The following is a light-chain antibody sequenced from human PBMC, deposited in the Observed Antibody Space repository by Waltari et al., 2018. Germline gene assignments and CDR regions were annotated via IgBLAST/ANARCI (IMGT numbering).Light chain of an antibody. CDR1: QGISSY. CDR3: QQHNSNPLT. CDR2: KAS. Sequence: DIQMTQSPSSLSASVGDRVTITCRASQGISSYLAWYQQKPGKAPTLLIYKASTLQSGVPSRFSGSGSGTDFTLTISSLQPEDFATDYCQQHNSNPLTFGGGTKVEIK. V-gene: IGKV1-9*01. J-gene: IGKJ4*01.